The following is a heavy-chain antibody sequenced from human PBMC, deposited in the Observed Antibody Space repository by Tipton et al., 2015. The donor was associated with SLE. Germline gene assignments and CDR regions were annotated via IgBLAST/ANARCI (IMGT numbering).Heavy chain of an antibody. Sequence: TLSLTCTVSGGSISSGGYYWSWIRQHPEKGLEWIGYIYYSGSTYYNPSLKSRLSISVDTSKNQFSLKLSSVTAADTAVYYCASSPGYDFDYWGPGPLATVSS. J-gene: IGHJ4*02. D-gene: IGHD1-1*01. V-gene: IGHV4-31*03. CDR3: ASSPGYDFDY. CDR1: GGSISSGGYY. CDR2: IYYSGST.